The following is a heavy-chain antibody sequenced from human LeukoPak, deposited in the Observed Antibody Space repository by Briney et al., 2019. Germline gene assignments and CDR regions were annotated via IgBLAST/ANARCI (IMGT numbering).Heavy chain of an antibody. V-gene: IGHV4-39*01. Sequence: SETLSLTCTVSGGSISNGGYYWSWIRQPPGKGLEWIGSIYYSGSTYYNPSLKSRVTISVDTSKNQFSLKLSSVTAADTAVYYCARAPYSSSWYYYYYYGMDVWGQGTTVTVSS. J-gene: IGHJ6*02. CDR1: GGSISNGGYY. D-gene: IGHD6-13*01. CDR3: ARAPYSSSWYYYYYYGMDV. CDR2: IYYSGST.